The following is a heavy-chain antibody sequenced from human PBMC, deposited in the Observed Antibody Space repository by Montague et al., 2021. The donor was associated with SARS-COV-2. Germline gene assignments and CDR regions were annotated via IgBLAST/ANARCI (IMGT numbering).Heavy chain of an antibody. CDR1: GFSLTTTGVG. CDR3: ARNGVEFRGSEKYYSGNWLDP. Sequence: PALVKPTQTLTLTCTFSGFSLTTTGVGVNWIRQPPGKALEWLALIFWDDDKRYSPSLKSGLTITKDTSKNHVVLTMANMDPADTATYYCARNGVEFRGSEKYYSGNWLDPWGQGTLVTVSS. CDR2: IFWDDDK. V-gene: IGHV2-5*02. D-gene: IGHD3-10*01. J-gene: IGHJ5*02.